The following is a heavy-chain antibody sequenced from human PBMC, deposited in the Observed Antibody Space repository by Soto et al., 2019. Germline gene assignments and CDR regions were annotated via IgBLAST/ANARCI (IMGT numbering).Heavy chain of an antibody. V-gene: IGHV3-21*01. CDR3: ARDLGSGFDY. CDR1: GFTFSSYS. CDR2: ISSSSSYI. D-gene: IGHD3-10*01. Sequence: EVQLVESGGGLVKPGGSLRLSCAASGFTFSSYSMNWVRQAPGKGLEWVSSISSSSSYIYYADSVKGRFTISRDNAKNSRYLQMNSLRAEDTAVYYCARDLGSGFDYWGQGTLVTVSS. J-gene: IGHJ4*02.